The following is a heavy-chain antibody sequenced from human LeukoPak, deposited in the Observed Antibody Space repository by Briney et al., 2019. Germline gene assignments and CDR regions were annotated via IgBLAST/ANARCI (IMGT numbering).Heavy chain of an antibody. CDR3: TRHDVVEVMGHGMAV. J-gene: IGHJ6*04. Sequence: SETLSLTCTVSGASIGSYYWSWMRQPPGKGLEWIGFISNNGIPHYTASLKSRVTISRDTSEKQVSLILRSVIAADTAVYYCTRHDVVEVMGHGMAVWGEGTTVTVSS. CDR1: GASIGSYY. D-gene: IGHD3-16*01. V-gene: IGHV4-59*08. CDR2: ISNNGIP.